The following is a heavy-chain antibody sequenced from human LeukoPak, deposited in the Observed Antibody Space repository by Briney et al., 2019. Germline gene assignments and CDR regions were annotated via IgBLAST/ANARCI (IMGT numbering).Heavy chain of an antibody. Sequence: GASVKVSCKASGYTFTSYAMNWVRQAPGQGLEWMGWINTNTGNPTYAQGFTGRFVFSLDTSVSTAYLQISSLKAEDTAVYYCAREKSRGGSVAYYFDYWGQGTLVTVSS. J-gene: IGHJ4*02. CDR1: GYTFTSYA. CDR2: INTNTGNP. D-gene: IGHD2-15*01. V-gene: IGHV7-4-1*02. CDR3: AREKSRGGSVAYYFDY.